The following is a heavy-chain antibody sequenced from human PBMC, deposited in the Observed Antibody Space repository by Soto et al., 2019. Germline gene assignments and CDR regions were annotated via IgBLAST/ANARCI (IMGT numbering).Heavy chain of an antibody. CDR3: AMSLQSLSGYYDAFDI. CDR1: GFTFSSYD. V-gene: IGHV3-13*01. J-gene: IGHJ3*02. Sequence: PGGSLRLSCAASGFTFSSYDMHWVRQATGKGLEWVSAIGTAGDTYYPGSVKGRFTISRENAKNSLYLQMNSLRAGDTAVYYCAMSLQSLSGYYDAFDIWGQGTMVTVSS. D-gene: IGHD3-22*01. CDR2: IGTAGDT.